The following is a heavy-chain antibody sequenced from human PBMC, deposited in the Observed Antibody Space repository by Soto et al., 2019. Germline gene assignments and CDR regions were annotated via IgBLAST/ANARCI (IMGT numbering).Heavy chain of an antibody. CDR1: GFTFSSYG. Sequence: GGSLRLSCAASGFTFSSYGMHWVRQAPGKGLEWVAVISYDGSNKYYADSVKGRFTISRDNSKNTLYLQMNSLRAEDTAVYYCAKDVSHVATIPIFDYWGQGTLVTVSS. J-gene: IGHJ4*02. CDR2: ISYDGSNK. D-gene: IGHD5-12*01. CDR3: AKDVSHVATIPIFDY. V-gene: IGHV3-30*18.